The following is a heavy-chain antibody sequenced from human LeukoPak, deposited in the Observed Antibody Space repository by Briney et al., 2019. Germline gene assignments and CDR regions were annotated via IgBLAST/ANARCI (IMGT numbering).Heavy chain of an antibody. V-gene: IGHV3-30-3*01. CDR2: ISYDGSNK. Sequence: GRSLRLSCAASGFTFSSYAMHWVRQAPGKGLEWVAVISYDGSNKYYADSVKGRFTISRDNSKNTLYLQMNSLRAEDTAVYYCAKDMTGGIPLYYDAQTLVDYWGQGTLVTVSS. CDR1: GFTFSSYA. CDR3: AKDMTGGIPLYYDAQTLVDY. J-gene: IGHJ4*02. D-gene: IGHD3-22*01.